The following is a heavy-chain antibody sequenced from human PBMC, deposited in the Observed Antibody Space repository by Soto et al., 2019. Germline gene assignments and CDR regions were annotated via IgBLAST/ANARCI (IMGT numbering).Heavy chain of an antibody. J-gene: IGHJ6*02. CDR3: ARGYCSSTSCRNNYYYGMDV. CDR1: GYSFITYG. Sequence: ASVKVSCKASGYSFITYGISWVRQAPGQGLEWMGWISSYKGNTNYAEKFQGRVTITADKSTSTAYMELSSLRSEDTAVYYCARGYCSSTSCRNNYYYGMDVWGQGTTVTVSS. D-gene: IGHD2-2*01. V-gene: IGHV1-18*01. CDR2: ISSYKGNT.